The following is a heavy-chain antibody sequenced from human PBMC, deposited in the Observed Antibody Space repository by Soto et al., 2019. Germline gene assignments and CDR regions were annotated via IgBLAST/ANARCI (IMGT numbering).Heavy chain of an antibody. V-gene: IGHV3-48*03. Sequence: PGGSLRLSCVVSGFMFSDHAMNWVRQAPGKGPEWISRIDESGGTTSYADSVKGRFTISRDNTRDSLYLHISNLRAEDTAIYYCARGRSLNFAVPPYGMDVWGPGTTVTV. J-gene: IGHJ6*02. CDR3: ARGRSLNFAVPPYGMDV. D-gene: IGHD3-3*01. CDR1: GFMFSDHA. CDR2: IDESGGTT.